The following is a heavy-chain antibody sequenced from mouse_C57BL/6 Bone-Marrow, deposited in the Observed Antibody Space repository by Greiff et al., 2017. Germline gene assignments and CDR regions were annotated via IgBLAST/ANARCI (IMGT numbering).Heavy chain of an antibody. Sequence: EVKLMESGEGLVKPGGSLKLSCAASGFTFSSYAMSWVRQTPEKRLEWVVYISSGGDYIYYADTVKGRFTISRDNARNTLYLQMSSLKSEDTAMYYCTRYYYGSSGWGQGTLVTVSA. CDR2: ISSGGDYI. CDR3: TRYYYGSSG. CDR1: GFTFSSYA. D-gene: IGHD1-1*01. V-gene: IGHV5-9-1*02. J-gene: IGHJ3*01.